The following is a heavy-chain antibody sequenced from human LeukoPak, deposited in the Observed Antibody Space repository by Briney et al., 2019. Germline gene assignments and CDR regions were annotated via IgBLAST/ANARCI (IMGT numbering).Heavy chain of an antibody. Sequence: SETLSLTCTASGGSISSGGYYWSWIRQHPGQGLEWIGYIYYSGSTYYNPSLKSRVTISVDTSKNQFSLKLSSVTAADTAVYYCARGTPYYYDSSGYQDAFDIWGQGTMVTVSS. CDR3: ARGTPYYYDSSGYQDAFDI. D-gene: IGHD3-22*01. V-gene: IGHV4-31*03. CDR1: GGSISSGGYY. CDR2: IYYSGST. J-gene: IGHJ3*02.